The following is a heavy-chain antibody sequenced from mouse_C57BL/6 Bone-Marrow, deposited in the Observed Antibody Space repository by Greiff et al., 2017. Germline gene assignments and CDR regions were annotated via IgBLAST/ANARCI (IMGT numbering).Heavy chain of an antibody. Sequence: VQLQQSGAELAKPGASVKLSCKASGYTFTSYWMHWVKQRPGQGLEWIGYLNPSSGYTKYNQKFKDKATLTADKSSSTAYMQLSSLTYEDSAVYYCASDYHGSSPDYWGQGTTLTVSS. V-gene: IGHV1-7*01. J-gene: IGHJ2*01. CDR3: ASDYHGSSPDY. CDR2: LNPSSGYT. D-gene: IGHD1-1*01. CDR1: GYTFTSYW.